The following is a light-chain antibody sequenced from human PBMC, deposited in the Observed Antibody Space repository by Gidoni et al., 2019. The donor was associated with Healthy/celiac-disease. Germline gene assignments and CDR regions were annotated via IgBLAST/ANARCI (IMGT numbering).Light chain of an antibody. Sequence: SYELTQPPSVSVSPGQKASIPCSGDKLGDKYACWYQQKPGQSPVLVIYQDSKRPSGIPERFSGSNSGNTATLTISGTQAMDEADYYCQAWDSSTAGVVFGGGTKLTVL. V-gene: IGLV3-1*01. CDR2: QDS. CDR3: QAWDSSTAGVV. J-gene: IGLJ2*01. CDR1: KLGDKY.